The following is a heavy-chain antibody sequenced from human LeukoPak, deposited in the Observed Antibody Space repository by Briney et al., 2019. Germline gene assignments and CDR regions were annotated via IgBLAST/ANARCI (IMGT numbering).Heavy chain of an antibody. J-gene: IGHJ1*01. D-gene: IGHD3-22*01. CDR2: IYYTGST. Sequence: PSETLSLTCTVSGGSISSYYWSWIRQPPGKGLEWIGYIYYTGSTKYNASLKSRVTISVDRSKNLFSLKLTSVTAADTAVYYCASKGAFDSSGFEYFQHWGQGTLVTVSS. V-gene: IGHV4-59*12. CDR1: GGSISSYY. CDR3: ASKGAFDSSGFEYFQH.